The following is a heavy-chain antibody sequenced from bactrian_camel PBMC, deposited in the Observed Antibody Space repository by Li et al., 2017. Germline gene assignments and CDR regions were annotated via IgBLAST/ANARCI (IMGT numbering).Heavy chain of an antibody. Sequence: VQLVESGGGSVQAGGSLRLSCTVSGFSFDDSDMGWYRQAPGKEREGVAAVASSGSTTYTDSVKGRFTISKDNANNTLYLQMNRLQPEDTAMYTCARGPRPRSGVCYLEPGPYNFWGQGTQVTVS. CDR3: ARGPRPRSGVCYLEPGPYNF. D-gene: IGHD2*01. J-gene: IGHJ4*01. CDR2: VASSGST. CDR1: GFSFDDSD. V-gene: IGHV3S55*01.